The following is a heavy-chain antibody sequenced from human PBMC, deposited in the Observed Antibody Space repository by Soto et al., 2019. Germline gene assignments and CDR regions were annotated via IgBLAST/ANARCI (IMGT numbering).Heavy chain of an antibody. D-gene: IGHD6-19*01. CDR3: AREIEWLAPGAYYYYGMDV. CDR2: IYAGGNT. CDR1: GFSVTSNY. J-gene: IGHJ6*02. Sequence: PGGSLILSCAASGFSVTSNYMTWVRQAPGKGLECVSVIYAGGNTYYPDSVKGRFTISRDNAKNSLYLQMNSLRVEDTAVYYCAREIEWLAPGAYYYYGMDVWGQGTTVTVS. V-gene: IGHV3-53*01.